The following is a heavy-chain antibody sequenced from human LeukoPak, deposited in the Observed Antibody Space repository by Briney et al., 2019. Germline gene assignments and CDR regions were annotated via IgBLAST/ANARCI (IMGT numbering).Heavy chain of an antibody. CDR3: AAHSSSGSEYFQH. J-gene: IGHJ1*01. CDR2: ISSSSSYI. D-gene: IGHD6-13*01. Sequence: PGGSLRLSCAASGFTFSSYSMNWVRRAPGKGLEWVSSISSSSSYIYYADSVKGRFTISRDNAKNSLYLQMNSLRAEDTAVYYCAAHSSSGSEYFQHWGQGTLVTVSS. CDR1: GFTFSSYS. V-gene: IGHV3-21*01.